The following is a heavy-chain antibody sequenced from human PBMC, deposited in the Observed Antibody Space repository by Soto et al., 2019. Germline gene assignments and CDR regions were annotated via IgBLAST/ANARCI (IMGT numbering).Heavy chain of an antibody. CDR3: ARDQVLRVEGAFDI. CDR1: GYTFTNFG. D-gene: IGHD3-3*01. CDR2: ISAYNNNI. J-gene: IGHJ3*02. Sequence: ASVKVSCKASGYTFTNFGISWVRQAPGQGLEWMGWISAYNNNINYAQKVQGRVTMTTDTSTSTAYMELRSLRSDDTAVYYCARDQVLRVEGAFDIWGQGTMVTVSS. V-gene: IGHV1-18*01.